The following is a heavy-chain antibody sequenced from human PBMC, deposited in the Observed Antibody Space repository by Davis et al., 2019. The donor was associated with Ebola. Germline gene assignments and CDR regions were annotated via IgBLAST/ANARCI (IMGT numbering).Heavy chain of an antibody. CDR3: ARGILSYGMDV. V-gene: IGHV4-34*01. Sequence: ESLKISCAASGFTFSSYWMSWVRQPPGKGLEWIGEINHSGSTNYNPSLKSRVTISVDTSKNQFSLKLSSVTAADTAVYYCARGILSYGMDVWGKGTTVTVSS. J-gene: IGHJ6*04. D-gene: IGHD2-21*01. CDR1: GFTFSSYW. CDR2: INHSGST.